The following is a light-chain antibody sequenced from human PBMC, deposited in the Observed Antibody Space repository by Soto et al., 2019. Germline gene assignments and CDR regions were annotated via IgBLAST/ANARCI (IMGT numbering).Light chain of an antibody. CDR2: DAS. Sequence: IVLTQSPGTLSLSPGERATLSCRASQSISCTYLAWYQQKPGQAPRLLIYDASSRATGIPDRFSGSGSGTDFTLTISRLEPEDFAVYYCQQYGSSPRTFGQGTKVDIK. CDR1: QSISCTY. CDR3: QQYGSSPRT. J-gene: IGKJ1*01. V-gene: IGKV3-20*01.